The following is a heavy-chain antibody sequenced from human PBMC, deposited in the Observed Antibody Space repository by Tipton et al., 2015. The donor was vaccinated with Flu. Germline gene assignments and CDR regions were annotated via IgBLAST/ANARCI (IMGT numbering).Heavy chain of an antibody. V-gene: IGHV4-59*01. Sequence: TLSLTCTVSGGSISSYYWSWIRQPPGKGLEWIGYIYYSGSTNYNPSLKSRVTISVDTSKNQFSLKLSSVTAADTAVYYCARDSGSYYKTFDYWGQGTLVTVSS. CDR1: GGSISSYY. CDR2: IYYSGST. D-gene: IGHD1-26*01. CDR3: ARDSGSYYKTFDY. J-gene: IGHJ4*02.